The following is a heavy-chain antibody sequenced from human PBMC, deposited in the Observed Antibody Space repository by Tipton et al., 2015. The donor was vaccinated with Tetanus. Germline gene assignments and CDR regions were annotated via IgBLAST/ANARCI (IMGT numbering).Heavy chain of an antibody. CDR2: IYYSGSS. J-gene: IGHJ3*01. V-gene: IGHV4-39*01. D-gene: IGHD4-17*01. CDR3: ARPSTTVTPRAFDV. Sequence: LRLSCIVSGGSMSGSGHYGAWVRQSPGKGLEWIGSIYYSGSSYYNPSLESRVTISLDTSKNRFSLKLTSVTAADAAVYYCARPSTTVTPRAFDVWGQGTMVTVSS. CDR1: GGSMSGSGHY.